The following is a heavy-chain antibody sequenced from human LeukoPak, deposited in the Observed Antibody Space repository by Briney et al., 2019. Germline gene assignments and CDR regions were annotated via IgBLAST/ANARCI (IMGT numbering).Heavy chain of an antibody. CDR1: GFTFSNYG. CDR3: ARYGSGKNFDY. V-gene: IGHV3-33*01. CDR2: IWYDGSQK. D-gene: IGHD3-10*01. J-gene: IGHJ4*02. Sequence: PGGSLRLSCAPSGFTFSNYGIHWVRQAPGKGLEWVAVIWYDGSQKYYADSVKGLFTISRDNSKNTLFLQMNSLRAEDTAVYYCARYGSGKNFDYWGQGTLVTVSS.